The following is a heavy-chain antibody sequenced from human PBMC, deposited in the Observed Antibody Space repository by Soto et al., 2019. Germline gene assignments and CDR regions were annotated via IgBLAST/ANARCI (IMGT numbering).Heavy chain of an antibody. CDR3: ARKGAAASYAHYYMDV. D-gene: IGHD6-13*01. J-gene: IGHJ6*03. CDR1: GGTMRPYY. CDR2: VYYSGNT. Sequence: PSETMYISRTGCGGTMRPYYWSWIRPTPGKGLEWIGYVYYSGNTNYNPSLESRVTISVDTSRNRFSLNLTSATAADTAVYYCARKGAAASYAHYYMDVWGRGTAVTVSS. V-gene: IGHV4-59*01.